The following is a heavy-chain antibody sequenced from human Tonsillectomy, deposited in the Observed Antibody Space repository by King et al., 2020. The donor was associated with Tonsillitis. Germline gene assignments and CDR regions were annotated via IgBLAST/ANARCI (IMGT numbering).Heavy chain of an antibody. J-gene: IGHJ3*02. CDR3: ANRNLGYCTNGVCPRAFDI. D-gene: IGHD2-8*01. V-gene: IGHV4-30-4*01. Sequence: QLQESGPGLVKPSQTLSLTCTVSGGSISSGDYYWSWIRQPPGKGLEWIGYIYYSGSTYYNPSLKSRVTISVDTSKNQFSLKLSSVTAADTAVYYCANRNLGYCTNGVCPRAFDIWGQGTMVTVSS. CDR1: GGSISSGDYY. CDR2: IYYSGST.